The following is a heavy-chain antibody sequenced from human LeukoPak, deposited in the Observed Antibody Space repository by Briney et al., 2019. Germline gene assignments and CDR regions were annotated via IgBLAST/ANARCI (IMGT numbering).Heavy chain of an antibody. J-gene: IGHJ4*02. CDR1: GFTFSSYR. Sequence: GGSLRLSCAASGFTFSSYRMNWVRQAPGKGLEWVSSISSSSSYIYYADSVKGRFTITRDNAKNSLYLQMNSLRAEDTAVYYCAKEFIAAAVDYWGQGTLVTVSS. V-gene: IGHV3-21*01. D-gene: IGHD6-13*01. CDR3: AKEFIAAAVDY. CDR2: ISSSSSYI.